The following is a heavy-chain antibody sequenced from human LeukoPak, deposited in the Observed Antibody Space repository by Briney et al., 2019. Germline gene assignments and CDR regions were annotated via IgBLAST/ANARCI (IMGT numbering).Heavy chain of an antibody. CDR3: ARTYYYDSSGYYYYHGMDV. CDR1: GGSISSSSYY. Sequence: SETLSLTCTVSGGSISSSSYYWGWIRQPPGKGLEWIGSIYYSGSTYYNPSLKSRVTISVDTSKNQFSLKLSSVTAADTAVYYCARTYYYDSSGYYYYHGMDVWGQGTTVTVSS. CDR2: IYYSGST. J-gene: IGHJ6*02. V-gene: IGHV4-39*07. D-gene: IGHD3-22*01.